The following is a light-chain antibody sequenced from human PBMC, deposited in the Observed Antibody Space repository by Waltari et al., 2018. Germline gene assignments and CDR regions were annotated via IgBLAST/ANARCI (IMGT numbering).Light chain of an antibody. CDR3: QQYYSSPPT. CDR2: SAS. V-gene: IGKV1-8*01. J-gene: IGKJ4*01. Sequence: AIRITQSPSSISASSGDRVTITCRANQAIGSYLAWYQQTPGKAPRLLISSASVLQSGVPSRFVGAGSGTNFSLTITCVQFEDFGTYYCQQYYSSPPTFGGG. CDR1: QAIGSY.